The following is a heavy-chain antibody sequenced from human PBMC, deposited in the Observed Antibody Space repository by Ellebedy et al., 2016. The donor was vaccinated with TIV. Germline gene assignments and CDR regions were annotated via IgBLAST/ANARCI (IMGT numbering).Heavy chain of an antibody. CDR2: IYHSGST. D-gene: IGHD1-26*01. J-gene: IGHJ4*02. V-gene: IGHV4-4*02. CDR1: GGSISSSNW. Sequence: MPSETLSLTCAVSGGSISSSNWWSWVRQPPGKGLEWIGAIYHSGSTNYNPSLKSRVTISVDKSKNQFSLKVSSVTATDPAVYYCARHSAYSDIGGGGIDYWGLGTLVTVSS. CDR3: ARHSAYSDIGGGGIDY.